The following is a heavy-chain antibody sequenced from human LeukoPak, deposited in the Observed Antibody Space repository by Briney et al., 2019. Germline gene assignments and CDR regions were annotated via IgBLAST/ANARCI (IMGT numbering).Heavy chain of an antibody. V-gene: IGHV1-8*01. J-gene: IGHJ4*02. CDR3: ARFSSYSSGWRSFDF. D-gene: IGHD6-19*01. CDR1: GYTFTSYD. Sequence: ASVKVSCKASGYTFTSYDINWVRQATGQGLEWMGWMNPNSGNTGYAQKFQGRVTMTGSTSTSTAYMELSSLRSEDTAVYYCARFSSYSSGWRSFDFWGQGTPVTVSS. CDR2: MNPNSGNT.